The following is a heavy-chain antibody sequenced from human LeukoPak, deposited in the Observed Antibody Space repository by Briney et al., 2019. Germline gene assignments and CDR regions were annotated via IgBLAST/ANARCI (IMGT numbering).Heavy chain of an antibody. D-gene: IGHD3-22*01. CDR1: GYTFTNYA. V-gene: IGHV1-18*01. CDR3: ASRHSDAYYYQFDY. CDR2: INTYNGNT. Sequence: GASVKVSCKASGYTFTNYAISWVRQAPGQGLEWMAWINTYNGNTNYAQRFQDRLTMTTDTSTSTAYMDLSSLRSEDTAVYYCASRHSDAYYYQFDYWGQGTLVTVSS. J-gene: IGHJ4*02.